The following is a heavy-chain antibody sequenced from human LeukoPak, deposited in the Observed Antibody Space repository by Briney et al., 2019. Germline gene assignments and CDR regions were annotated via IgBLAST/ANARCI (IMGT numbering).Heavy chain of an antibody. V-gene: IGHV4-39*07. D-gene: IGHD3-10*01. Sequence: SETLSLTCTVSGGSISSSSYYWGWIRQPPGKGLEWIGSIYYSGSTYYNPSLKSRATISVDTSKNQFSLKLSSVTAADTAVYYCARGPLEDYYGSGRQDYAFDIWGQGTMVTVSS. CDR2: IYYSGST. CDR3: ARGPLEDYYGSGRQDYAFDI. J-gene: IGHJ3*02. CDR1: GGSISSSSYY.